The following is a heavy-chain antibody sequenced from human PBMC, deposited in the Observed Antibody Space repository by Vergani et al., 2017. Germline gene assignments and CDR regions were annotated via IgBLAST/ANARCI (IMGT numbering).Heavy chain of an antibody. Sequence: QIQLHESGPGLVKPSETLSLTCSVSGYSISRGFYWAWIRQTPEKGLEWIGGMFHTGEASNSPSLQSRVAFSMDTSKNQFSLQLTSVTAADTAVYFCGVIXVRSPRPDNWFDSWGRGTLVTVSS. CDR3: GVIXVRSPRPDNWFDS. CDR2: MFHTGEA. CDR1: GYSISRGFY. D-gene: IGHD3-16*02. J-gene: IGHJ5*01. V-gene: IGHV4-38-2*02.